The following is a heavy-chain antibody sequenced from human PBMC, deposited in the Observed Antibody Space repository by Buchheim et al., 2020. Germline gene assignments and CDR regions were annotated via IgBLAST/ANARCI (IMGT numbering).Heavy chain of an antibody. J-gene: IGHJ6*02. D-gene: IGHD3-10*01. CDR3: AREGMGPIFYHYYYEMDV. CDR1: GFTFSDYW. V-gene: IGHV3-74*01. CDR2: INGDGAGT. Sequence: EVQLAETGGGLVQPGGSLRLSCTVSGFTFSDYWMHWVRQVPGQGLVWVARINGDGAGTAYADSVKGRFTISRDNAKSTLYLQMNSVRADDTAVYYCAREGMGPIFYHYYYEMDVWGQGTT.